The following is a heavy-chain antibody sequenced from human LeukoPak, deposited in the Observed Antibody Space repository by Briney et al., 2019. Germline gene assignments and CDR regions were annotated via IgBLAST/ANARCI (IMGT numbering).Heavy chain of an antibody. CDR3: SSHSPRRHFDL. CDR2: IYYSGST. V-gene: IGHV4-59*08. CDR1: GGFISGSY. Sequence: SETLSLTCTVSGGFISGSYWSWIRQPPGKGLEWIGYIYYSGSTNYNPSLKSRVTISVDTSKNQFSLKLTSVIAEDTAVYYCSSHSPRRHFDLWGRGTLVTVSS. J-gene: IGHJ2*01.